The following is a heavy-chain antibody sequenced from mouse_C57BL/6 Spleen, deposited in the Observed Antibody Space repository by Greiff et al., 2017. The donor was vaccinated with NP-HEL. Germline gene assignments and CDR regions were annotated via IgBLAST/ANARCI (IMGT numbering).Heavy chain of an antibody. CDR3: ARYKGSSSYYYAMDY. CDR2: IRNKANGYTT. V-gene: IGHV7-3*01. J-gene: IGHJ4*01. D-gene: IGHD1-1*01. CDR1: GFTFTDYY. Sequence: EVKLMESGGGLVQPGGSLSLSCAASGFTFTDYYMSWVRQPPGKALEWLGFIRNKANGYTTEYSASVKGRFTISRDNSQSILYLQMNALRAEDSATYYCARYKGSSSYYYAMDYWGQGTSVTVSS.